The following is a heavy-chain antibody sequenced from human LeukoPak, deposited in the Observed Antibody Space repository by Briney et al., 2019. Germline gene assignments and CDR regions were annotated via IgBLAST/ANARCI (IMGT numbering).Heavy chain of an antibody. CDR2: INTSGRTK. D-gene: IGHD4-17*01. CDR3: ARGDYGAFYGMDV. V-gene: IGHV3-48*03. CDR1: GFIFSSHE. J-gene: IGHJ6*02. Sequence: SGGFLRLCCGASGFIFSSHEMNWLRQAPGKGLEWVSFINTSGRTKYYADSVKGRFTISRDDAQNALYLQMNSLKVEDTAIYYCARGDYGAFYGMDVWGPGTTVTVSS.